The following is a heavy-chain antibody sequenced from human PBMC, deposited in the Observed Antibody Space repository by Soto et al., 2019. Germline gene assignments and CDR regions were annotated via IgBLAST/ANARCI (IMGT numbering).Heavy chain of an antibody. J-gene: IGHJ6*02. Sequence: GGSLRLSCAASGFTFSSYGMHWVRQAPGKGLEWVAVISYDGSNKYYADSVKGRFTISRDNSKNTLYLQMNSLRAEDTAVYYCAKDLYYYGSGSPNYYYYGMDVWGQGTTVTVSS. V-gene: IGHV3-30*18. D-gene: IGHD3-10*01. CDR3: AKDLYYYGSGSPNYYYYGMDV. CDR1: GFTFSSYG. CDR2: ISYDGSNK.